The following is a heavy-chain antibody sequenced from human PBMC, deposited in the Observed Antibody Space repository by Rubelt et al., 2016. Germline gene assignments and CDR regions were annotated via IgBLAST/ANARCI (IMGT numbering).Heavy chain of an antibody. J-gene: IGHJ5*02. Sequence: QLQLQESGPGLVKPSETLSLTCTVSGGSISSSSYYWGWIRQPPGTGLEWIGSMYYSGTTYYNPSLRSRVTISVDTAKNHFARRLSSVTAADTAVYYCARSESGIAAAPDWFDPWGQGTLVTVSS. V-gene: IGHV4-39*01. CDR3: ARSESGIAAAPDWFDP. CDR1: GGSISSSSYY. D-gene: IGHD6-13*01. CDR2: MYYSGTT.